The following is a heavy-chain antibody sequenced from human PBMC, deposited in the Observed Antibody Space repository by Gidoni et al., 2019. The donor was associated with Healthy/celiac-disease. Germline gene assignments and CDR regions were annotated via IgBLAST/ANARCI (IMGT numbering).Heavy chain of an antibody. CDR2: INHSGST. CDR3: ARGGVTIFGVVISNWFDP. CDR1: GGSFSGYY. D-gene: IGHD3-3*01. J-gene: IGHJ5*02. V-gene: IGHV4-34*01. Sequence: QVQLQQWGAGLLKPSETLSLTCAVYGGSFSGYYWSWIRQPPGKGLEWIGEINHSGSTNYNPSLKSRVTISVDTSKNQFSLKLSSVTAADTAVYYCARGGVTIFGVVISNWFDPWGQGTLVTVSS.